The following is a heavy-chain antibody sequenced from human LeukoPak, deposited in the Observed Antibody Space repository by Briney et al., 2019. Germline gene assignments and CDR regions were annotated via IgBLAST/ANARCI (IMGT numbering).Heavy chain of an antibody. V-gene: IGHV5-51*01. CDR3: ARLESYYDILTGYWDYYYGMDV. CDR1: GYSFTSYW. CDR2: IYPGDSDT. J-gene: IGHJ6*02. Sequence: GESLKISCKGSGYSFTSYWIGWVRQIPGKGLGWMGIIYPGDSDTRYSPSFQGQVTISADQSISTAYLQWSSLKASDTAMYYCARLESYYDILTGYWDYYYGMDVWGQGTTVTVSS. D-gene: IGHD3-9*01.